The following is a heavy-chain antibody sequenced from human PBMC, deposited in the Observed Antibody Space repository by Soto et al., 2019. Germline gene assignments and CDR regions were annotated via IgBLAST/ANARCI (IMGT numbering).Heavy chain of an antibody. D-gene: IGHD2-21*01. CDR3: ARFRAGEAFDS. V-gene: IGHV1-18*01. J-gene: IGHJ4*01. CDR2: INAHNGNT. Sequence: ASVKVSCKTSGYTFTSDGITWVRQAPGQGLEWVGWINAHNGNTNYEQRLQDRLTLTTDTSTNTAYMELRNLRSDDTAVYYCARFRAGEAFDSWGHGTLVTVSS. CDR1: GYTFTSDG.